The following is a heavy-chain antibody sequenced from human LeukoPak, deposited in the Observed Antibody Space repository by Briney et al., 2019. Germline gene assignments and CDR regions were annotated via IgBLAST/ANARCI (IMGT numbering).Heavy chain of an antibody. CDR3: ARASPGFDP. Sequence: GGSLRLSCAASGLTFGSYSMNWVRQAPGKGLEWVSYISSSSSTIYYADSVRGRFTISRDSAKNSLYLQMNSLRAEDTAVYYCARASPGFDPWGQGTLVTVSS. J-gene: IGHJ5*02. CDR1: GLTFGSYS. V-gene: IGHV3-48*01. CDR2: ISSSSSTI.